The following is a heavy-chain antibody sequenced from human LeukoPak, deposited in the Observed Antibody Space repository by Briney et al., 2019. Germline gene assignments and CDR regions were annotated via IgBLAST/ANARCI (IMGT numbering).Heavy chain of an antibody. Sequence: ASVKVPCKASGYTFTSYGISWVRQAPGQGLEWMGWISAYNGNTNYAQKLQGRVTMTTDTSTSTAYMELRSLRSDDTAVYYCARGVRYCSGGSCYYFDYWGQGTLVTVSP. D-gene: IGHD2-15*01. CDR2: ISAYNGNT. CDR3: ARGVRYCSGGSCYYFDY. J-gene: IGHJ4*02. V-gene: IGHV1-18*01. CDR1: GYTFTSYG.